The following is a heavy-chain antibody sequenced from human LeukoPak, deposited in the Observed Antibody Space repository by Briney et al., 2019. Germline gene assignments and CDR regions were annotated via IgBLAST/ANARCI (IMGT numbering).Heavy chain of an antibody. CDR3: ARVESSSGFRFDY. V-gene: IGHV4-59*08. D-gene: IGHD6-6*01. CDR1: GDSISSYY. CDR2: INYSGNT. J-gene: IGHJ4*02. Sequence: TSETLSLTCTVSGDSISSYYWSWIRQPPGKGLEWMGYINYSGNTNYNPSLKSRVTISVDTSKNQFSLKLSSVTAADTAVYYCARVESSSGFRFDYWGQGTLVTVSS.